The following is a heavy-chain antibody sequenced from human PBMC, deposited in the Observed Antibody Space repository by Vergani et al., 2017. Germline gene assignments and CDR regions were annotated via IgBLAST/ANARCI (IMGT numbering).Heavy chain of an antibody. J-gene: IGHJ5*02. CDR2: PSTTGGA. Sequence: QAQLQESGPGLVKPSETLSLTCHVFGVSVTDYNCNWIRQAPGKGLEWIGSPSTTGGATHASHNPSLKSRVSISVDTPKSQFSLRLTSVTAADSAIYYCAGDTHSWQRADRWGQGLLVSVSS. CDR1: GVSVTDYN. D-gene: IGHD6-13*01. CDR3: AGDTHSWQRADR. V-gene: IGHV4-59*02.